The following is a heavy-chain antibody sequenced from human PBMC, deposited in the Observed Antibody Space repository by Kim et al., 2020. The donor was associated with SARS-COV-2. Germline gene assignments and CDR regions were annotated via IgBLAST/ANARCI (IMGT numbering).Heavy chain of an antibody. J-gene: IGHJ5*02. CDR3: AREVYYYDSSGPPFDP. Sequence: SVKGRFTISRDNSKNTLYLQMNSLRAEDTAVYYCAREVYYYDSSGPPFDPWGQGTLVTVSS. V-gene: IGHV3-30*07. D-gene: IGHD3-22*01.